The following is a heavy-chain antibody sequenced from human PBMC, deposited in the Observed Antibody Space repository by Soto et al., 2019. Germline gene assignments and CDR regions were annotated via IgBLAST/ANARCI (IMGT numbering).Heavy chain of an antibody. V-gene: IGHV4-39*01. Sequence: PSETLSLTCTVSGGSISSSSYYWGWIRQPPGKGLEWIGSIYYSGSTYYNPSLKSRVTISVDTSKNQFSLKLSSVTAADTAVYYCARQLNSLSIMITFGGVIDWFDPWGQGTLVTVSA. CDR2: IYYSGST. J-gene: IGHJ5*02. CDR1: GGSISSSSYY. CDR3: ARQLNSLSIMITFGGVIDWFDP. D-gene: IGHD3-16*01.